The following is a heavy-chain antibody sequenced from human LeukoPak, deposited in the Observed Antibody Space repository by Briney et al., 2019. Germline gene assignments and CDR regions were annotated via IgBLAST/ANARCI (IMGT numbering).Heavy chain of an antibody. CDR3: TTDLGTYYHGSRRLIPIDY. J-gene: IGHJ4*02. Sequence: GGSLRLSCVDSGFTFTNAWMSWVRQAPGKGLEWIGRIKSKTDGETTNYAEPVRGRFTISRDDSKSAVYLQMNSLKIEDTAVYYCTTDLGTYYHGSRRLIPIDYWGQGTLVTVSS. V-gene: IGHV3-15*01. CDR2: IKSKTDGETT. CDR1: GFTFTNAW. D-gene: IGHD3-10*01.